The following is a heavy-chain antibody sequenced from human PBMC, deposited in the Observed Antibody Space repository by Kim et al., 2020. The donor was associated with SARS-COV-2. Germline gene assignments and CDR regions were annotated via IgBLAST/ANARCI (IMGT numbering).Heavy chain of an antibody. CDR2: ISYDGSDK. CDR1: GFSFSSYG. Sequence: GGSLRLSCAASGFSFSSYGMHWVRQAPGKGLEWVAYISYDGSDKFYADSVKGRFTISRDNSNNTLSLQTNSLRAEDTAVFYCARVHVDPKYGWYFDVWGR. V-gene: IGHV3-33*01. D-gene: IGHD2-15*01. CDR3: ARVHVDPKYGWYFDV. J-gene: IGHJ2*01.